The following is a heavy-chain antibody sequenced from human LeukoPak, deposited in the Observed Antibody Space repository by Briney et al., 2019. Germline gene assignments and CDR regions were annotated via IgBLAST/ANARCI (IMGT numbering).Heavy chain of an antibody. CDR1: GYTFTGYY. V-gene: IGHV1-2*02. Sequence: GASVKVSCKASGYTFTGYYMHWVRQAPGQGLGWMGWINPNSGGTNYAQKFQGRVTMTRDTSISTAYMELSRLRSDDTAVYYCARVGGVRYFDWLAPYAYYYYYMDVWGKGTTVTISS. CDR2: INPNSGGT. D-gene: IGHD3-9*01. J-gene: IGHJ6*03. CDR3: ARVGGVRYFDWLAPYAYYYYYMDV.